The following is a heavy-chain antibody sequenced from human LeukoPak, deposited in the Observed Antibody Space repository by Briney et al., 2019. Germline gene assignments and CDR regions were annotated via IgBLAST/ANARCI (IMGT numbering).Heavy chain of an antibody. J-gene: IGHJ3*02. Sequence: GASVKVSCKASGYTFISYYIHWVRQAPGQGLEWMGIINPSGGSTSYARKFQGRVTMTRDTSTSTVYMELSSLRSEDTAVYYCARPAGGQPHVGFDIWGQGTMVTVSS. V-gene: IGHV1-46*01. D-gene: IGHD3-10*01. CDR1: GYTFISYY. CDR2: INPSGGST. CDR3: ARPAGGQPHVGFDI.